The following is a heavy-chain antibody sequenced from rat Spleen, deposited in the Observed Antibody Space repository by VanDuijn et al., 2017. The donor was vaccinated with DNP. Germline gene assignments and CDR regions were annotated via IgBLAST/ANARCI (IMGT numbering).Heavy chain of an antibody. CDR1: GFTFSDYN. Sequence: EVQLVESGGGLVQPGRSLKLSCAASGFTFSDYNMAWVRQAPKKGLEWVAYISYDGGSTNYGDSVKGRFTISRDIAKSTLYLQMNSLRAEDMATYYCARRDSSLLLHGFFDYWGQGVMVTVSS. V-gene: IGHV5-22*01. J-gene: IGHJ2*01. D-gene: IGHD1-1*01. CDR3: ARRDSSLLLHGFFDY. CDR2: ISYDGGST.